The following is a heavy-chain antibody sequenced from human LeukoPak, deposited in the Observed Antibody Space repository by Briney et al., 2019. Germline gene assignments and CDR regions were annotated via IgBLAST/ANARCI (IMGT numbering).Heavy chain of an antibody. CDR2: ISTNGGST. J-gene: IGHJ6*02. V-gene: IGHV3-23*01. Sequence: GGSLRLSCVASGFSFSSYAMSWVRQAPGKGLEWVSKISTNGGSTNYADSAKGRFTISRDNSKNTLYLQVNSLRAEDTAVYHCAKGRKSYYYGMDVWGQGTTVTVSS. CDR1: GFSFSSYA. CDR3: AKGRKSYYYGMDV.